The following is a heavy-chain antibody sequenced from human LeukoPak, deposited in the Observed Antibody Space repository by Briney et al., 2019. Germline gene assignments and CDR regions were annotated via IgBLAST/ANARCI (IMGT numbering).Heavy chain of an antibody. CDR3: AFPGSGSGEYYFDY. CDR2: MNPNSGNT. V-gene: IGHV1-8*01. D-gene: IGHD3-10*01. Sequence: ASVKVSCKASGYTFTSYDINWVRQATGQGLEWMGWMNPNSGNTGYAQKFQGRVTMTSNTSIGTAYMELSSLRSEDTAVYYCAFPGSGSGEYYFDYWGQGTLVTVSS. CDR1: GYTFTSYD. J-gene: IGHJ4*02.